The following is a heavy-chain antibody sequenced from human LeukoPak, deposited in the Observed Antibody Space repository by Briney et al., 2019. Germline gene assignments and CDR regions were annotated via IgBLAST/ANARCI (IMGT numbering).Heavy chain of an antibody. CDR1: GYTFTSYY. V-gene: IGHV1-46*01. CDR2: INLSGGST. Sequence: ASVKVSCKASGYTFTSYYMHWVRQAPGQGLEWMGIINLSGGSTSYAQKFQGRVTMTRDTSTSTVYMEPSSLRSEDTAVYYCARGGLRGAFDIWGQGTMVTVSS. D-gene: IGHD3/OR15-3a*01. CDR3: ARGGLRGAFDI. J-gene: IGHJ3*02.